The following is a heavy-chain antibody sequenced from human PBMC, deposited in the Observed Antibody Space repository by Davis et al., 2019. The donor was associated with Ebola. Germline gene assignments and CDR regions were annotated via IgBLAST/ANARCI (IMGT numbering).Heavy chain of an antibody. J-gene: IGHJ4*02. CDR1: EFTFSGYA. CDR3: VGSSQRVYFDY. D-gene: IGHD6-13*01. CDR2: IYTGGTT. Sequence: PGGSLRLSCAASEFTFSGYAMSWVRQAPGKGLECVSLIYTGGTTYYADSVKGRFTISRDNSKNTLYLQMNSLRAEDTAVYYCVGSSQRVYFDYWGQGTLVTVSS. V-gene: IGHV3-66*01.